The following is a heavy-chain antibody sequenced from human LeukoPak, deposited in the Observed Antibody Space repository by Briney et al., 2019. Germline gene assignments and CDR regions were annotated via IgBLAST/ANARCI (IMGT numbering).Heavy chain of an antibody. Sequence: PGGSLRLSCAASGFTFSTYAMSWVRQAPGKGLEWVSSISSSSSYMYYADSVKGRFTISRDNAKNSLYLQMNSLRAEDTAVYYCARVLTAPHDGAWGQGTLVTVSS. CDR1: GFTFSTYA. V-gene: IGHV3-21*01. D-gene: IGHD1-1*01. CDR3: ARVLTAPHDGA. CDR2: ISSSSSYM. J-gene: IGHJ5*02.